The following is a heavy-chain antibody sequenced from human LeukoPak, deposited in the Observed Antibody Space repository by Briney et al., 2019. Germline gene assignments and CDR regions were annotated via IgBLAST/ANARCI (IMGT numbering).Heavy chain of an antibody. Sequence: PSETLSLTCTVSGGSISSSSYYWGWIRQPPGKGLEWIGSIYYSGSTYYNPSLKSRVTISVDTSKNQFSLKLSSVTAADTAVYYCARRFYGDYDIYYWGQGTLVTVSS. D-gene: IGHD4-17*01. V-gene: IGHV4-39*01. J-gene: IGHJ4*02. CDR1: GGSISSSSYY. CDR2: IYYSGST. CDR3: ARRFYGDYDIYY.